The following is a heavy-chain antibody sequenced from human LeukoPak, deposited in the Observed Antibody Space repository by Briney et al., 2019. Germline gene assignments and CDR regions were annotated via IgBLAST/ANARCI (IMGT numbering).Heavy chain of an antibody. CDR1: GYTFITYG. J-gene: IGHJ4*02. D-gene: IGHD2-2*01. CDR2: ISTYNGYT. CDR3: ARYSSSQIDY. V-gene: IGHV1-18*01. Sequence: GASVKVSCKASGYTFITYGISWVRQAPGQGLEWVGWISTYNGYTNYPQKLQGRVTMTTDTSTSTAYMELRSLRSDDTAVYYRARYSSSQIDYWGQGTLVTVSS.